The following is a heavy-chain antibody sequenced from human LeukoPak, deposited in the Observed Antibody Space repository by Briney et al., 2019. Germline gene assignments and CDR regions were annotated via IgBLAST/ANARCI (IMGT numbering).Heavy chain of an antibody. CDR1: GGSISSSSYY. CDR3: ARVLEMAGQAFDI. D-gene: IGHD5-24*01. Sequence: SETLSLTCTVSGGSISSSSYYWGWIRQPPGKGLEWIGSIYYSGSTYYNPSLKSRVTISVDTSKNQFSLKLSSVTAADTAVYYCARVLEMAGQAFDIWGQGTMVTVSS. CDR2: IYYSGST. V-gene: IGHV4-39*07. J-gene: IGHJ3*02.